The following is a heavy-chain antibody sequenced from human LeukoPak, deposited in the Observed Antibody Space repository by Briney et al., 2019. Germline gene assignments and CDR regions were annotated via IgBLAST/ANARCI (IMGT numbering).Heavy chain of an antibody. CDR2: IYTSGST. CDR1: GGSISSFY. Sequence: SETLSLTCTVSGGSISSFYWNWIRQPPGKGLEWIGYIYTSGSTNYNPSLKSRVTISVDTSKNQFSLKLSSVTAADTAVYYCARVPQAATTHYYYYYMDVWGKGTTVTVSS. CDR3: ARVPQAATTHYYYYYMDV. D-gene: IGHD2-15*01. V-gene: IGHV4-4*09. J-gene: IGHJ6*03.